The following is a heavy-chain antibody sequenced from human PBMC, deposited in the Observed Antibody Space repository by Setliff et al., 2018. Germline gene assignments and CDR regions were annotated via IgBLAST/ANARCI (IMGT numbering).Heavy chain of an antibody. J-gene: IGHJ3*02. Sequence: SETLSLTCTVSGGSISSYYWGWIRQPPGKGLEWIGSIYYSGSTYYNPSLKSRVTISVDTSKNQFSLKLSSVTAAGTARYYCVREYDGNYDYAFDIWGQGIMVTVSS. V-gene: IGHV4-39*07. CDR1: GGSISSYY. CDR2: IYYSGST. D-gene: IGHD4-4*01. CDR3: VREYDGNYDYAFDI.